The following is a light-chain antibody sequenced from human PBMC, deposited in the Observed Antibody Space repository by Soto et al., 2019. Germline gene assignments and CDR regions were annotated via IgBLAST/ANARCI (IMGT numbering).Light chain of an antibody. J-gene: IGLJ2*01. CDR1: DSNY. CDR3: TSYAGNNNLV. V-gene: IGLV2-8*01. CDR2: EVV. Sequence: QSALTQPPSASGSPGQSVTISCTGTDSNYVSWYQQHPGKAPKLLIYEVVKRPSGVPDRFSGSKPGNTASLTVSGLQAEDEADYHCTSYAGNNNLVFGGGTKVTVL.